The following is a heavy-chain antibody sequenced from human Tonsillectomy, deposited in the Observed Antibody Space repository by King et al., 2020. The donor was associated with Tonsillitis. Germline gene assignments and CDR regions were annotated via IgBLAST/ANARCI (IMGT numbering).Heavy chain of an antibody. CDR3: AKVRAMVRGVIITSHYYYYGMDV. V-gene: IGHV3-30*18. CDR1: GFTFSNFG. Sequence: VQLVESGGGVVQPGRSLRLSCTASGFTFSNFGMHWVRQAPGKGLEWVAFISYDGSDKYYADSVKGRFTTSRDNSKNTLYLQMNSLRAEDTAVYYCAKVRAMVRGVIITSHYYYYGMDVWGQGTTVTVSS. J-gene: IGHJ6*02. CDR2: ISYDGSDK. D-gene: IGHD3-10*01.